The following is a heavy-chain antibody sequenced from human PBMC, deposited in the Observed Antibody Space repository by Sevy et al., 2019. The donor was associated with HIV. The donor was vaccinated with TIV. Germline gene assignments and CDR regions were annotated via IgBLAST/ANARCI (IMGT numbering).Heavy chain of an antibody. CDR1: GDSVSSNSAA. Sequence: KQSQTLSLTCAISGDSVSSNSAAWNWIRQSPSRGLEWLGRTYYRSKWYNDYAVSVKSRITINPDTSKNQFSLQLNSVTPEETAVYYCARGVIVLRFLEWLSETYYYYYYMDVWGKGTTVTVSS. V-gene: IGHV6-1*01. J-gene: IGHJ6*03. D-gene: IGHD3-3*01. CDR3: ARGVIVLRFLEWLSETYYYYYYMDV. CDR2: TYYRSKWYN.